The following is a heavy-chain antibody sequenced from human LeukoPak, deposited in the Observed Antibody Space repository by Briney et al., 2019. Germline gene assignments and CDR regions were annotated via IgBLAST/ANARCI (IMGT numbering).Heavy chain of an antibody. CDR2: ISGNSDMA. Sequence: GGSLRLSCAASGFTFSTYAMTWVRQAPGKGLEWVSGISGNSDMAYYADSVKGRFSISRDNSKNTLYLQMNSLRADDTALYYCAKRLWESKGLDPFDIWGQGTMVTVSS. CDR3: AKRLWESKGLDPFDI. D-gene: IGHD5-18*01. J-gene: IGHJ3*02. V-gene: IGHV3-23*01. CDR1: GFTFSTYA.